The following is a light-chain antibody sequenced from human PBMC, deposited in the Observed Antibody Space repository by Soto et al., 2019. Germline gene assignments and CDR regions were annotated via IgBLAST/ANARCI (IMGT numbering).Light chain of an antibody. CDR1: SSDVGGYNY. V-gene: IGLV2-14*01. CDR2: DVS. CDR3: SSYTSSISRV. J-gene: IGLJ2*01. Sequence: VLTQPASVPGSPGQSITISCTGTSSDVGGYNYVSWYQQHPGKAPKLMIYDVSNRPSGVSNRFSGSKSGNTASLTISGLQAEDEADYYCSSYTSSISRVFGGGT.